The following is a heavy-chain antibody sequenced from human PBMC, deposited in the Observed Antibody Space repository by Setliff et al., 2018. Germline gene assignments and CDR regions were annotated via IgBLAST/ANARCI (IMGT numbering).Heavy chain of an antibody. V-gene: IGHV4-59*11. CDR1: GGSIGPHY. CDR3: ARGGTFRYFDY. J-gene: IGHJ4*02. CDR2: IYQNGIT. D-gene: IGHD5-12*01. Sequence: PSETLSLTCTVSGGSIGPHYWSWIRQSPEKGLEWIGTIYQNGITYYNPSVKSRVTISVDKSKNQFSLRLISVTAADTAVYYCARGGTFRYFDYWGQGTPVTVSS.